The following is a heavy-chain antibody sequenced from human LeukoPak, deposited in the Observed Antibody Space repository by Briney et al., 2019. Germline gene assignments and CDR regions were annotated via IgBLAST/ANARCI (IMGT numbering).Heavy chain of an antibody. CDR2: INTKSGRT. V-gene: IGHV1-2*02. CDR1: GYSFTDYY. Sequence: AASVKVSCKTSGYSFTDYYIHWVRQAPGQGLEWMGWINTKSGRTSSARKLQGRVTMTRDPSITTVYMDMAWLTSDDTAIYFCARADFIDAGPYLIGPWGQGTLVTVSS. D-gene: IGHD3-3*01. J-gene: IGHJ5*02. CDR3: ARADFIDAGPYLIGP.